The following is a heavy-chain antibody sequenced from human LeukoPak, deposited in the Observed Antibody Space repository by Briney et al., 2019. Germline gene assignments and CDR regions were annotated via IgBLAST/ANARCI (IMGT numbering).Heavy chain of an antibody. Sequence: SETLSLTCTVSGGSISSYYWSWIRQPAGKGLEWIGRIYTSGSTNYNPSLKSRVTMSVDTSKNQFSLRLSSVTAADTAVYYCARYSSSRGVFDYWGQGTLVTVSS. CDR1: GGSISSYY. CDR2: IYTSGST. CDR3: ARYSSSRGVFDY. J-gene: IGHJ4*02. D-gene: IGHD6-13*01. V-gene: IGHV4-4*07.